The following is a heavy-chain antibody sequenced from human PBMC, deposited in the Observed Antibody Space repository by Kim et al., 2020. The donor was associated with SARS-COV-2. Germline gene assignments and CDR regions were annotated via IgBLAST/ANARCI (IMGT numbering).Heavy chain of an antibody. CDR3: ARGLCGGDCYSDAFDI. CDR2: IYHSGST. J-gene: IGHJ3*02. CDR1: GGSISSSNW. D-gene: IGHD2-21*02. Sequence: SETLSLTCAVSGGSISSSNWWSWVRQPPGKGLEWIGEIYHSGSTNYNPSLKSRVTISVDKSKNQFSLKLSSVTAADTAVYYCARGLCGGDCYSDAFDIWGQGTMVTVSS. V-gene: IGHV4-4*02.